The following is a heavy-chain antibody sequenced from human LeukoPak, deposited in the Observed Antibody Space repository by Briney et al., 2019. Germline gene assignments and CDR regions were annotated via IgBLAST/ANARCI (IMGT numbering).Heavy chain of an antibody. V-gene: IGHV3-23*01. D-gene: IGHD2-8*01. CDR3: AKVNKMVLMVYDLFDY. Sequence: PGGSLRLSCAASGFTFSSYAMSWVRQAPGKGLEWVSAISGSGGSTYYADSVKGRFTISRDNSKNTLYLQMNSLRAEDTAVYYCAKVNKMVLMVYDLFDYWGQGTLVTVSS. CDR2: ISGSGGST. CDR1: GFTFSSYA. J-gene: IGHJ4*02.